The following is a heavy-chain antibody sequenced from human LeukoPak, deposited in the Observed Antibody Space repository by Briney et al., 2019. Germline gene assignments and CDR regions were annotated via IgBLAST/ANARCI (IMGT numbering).Heavy chain of an antibody. V-gene: IGHV4-34*01. CDR3: ARNRALMVYAIDY. CDR2: INHSGST. Sequence: RASETLSLTCAVYGGSFGGYYWSWIRQPPGKGLEWIGEINHSGSTNYNPSLKSRVTISVDTSKNQFSLKLSSVTAADTAVYYCARNRALMVYAIDYWGQGTLVTVSS. CDR1: GGSFGGYY. J-gene: IGHJ4*02. D-gene: IGHD2-8*01.